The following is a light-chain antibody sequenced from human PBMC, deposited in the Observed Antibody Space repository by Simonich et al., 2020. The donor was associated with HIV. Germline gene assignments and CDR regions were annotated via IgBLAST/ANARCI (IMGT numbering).Light chain of an antibody. CDR1: SSDFGGYNY. Sequence: QSALTQPASVSGSPGQSITISCTGTSSDFGGYNYVSWYQQHPGKAPQLMLYDVSRRPSGVSNRFSGSKSGNTASLTISGLQAEDEADYYCSSYTSYSTWVFGGGTNLTVL. J-gene: IGLJ3*02. CDR3: SSYTSYSTWV. CDR2: DVS. V-gene: IGLV2-14*03.